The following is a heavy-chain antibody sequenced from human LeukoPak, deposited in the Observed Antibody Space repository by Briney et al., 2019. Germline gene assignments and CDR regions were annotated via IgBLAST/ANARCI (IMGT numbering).Heavy chain of an antibody. CDR1: GGTFSSYA. Sequence: SVKVSCKASGGTFSSYAISWVRQAPGQGLEWMGGIIPIFGTANYAQKFQGRVTITTDESTSTAYMALSSLRSEDTAVYYCAITFGGVIADLPFDYWGQGTLVTVSS. CDR3: AITFGGVIADLPFDY. V-gene: IGHV1-69*05. J-gene: IGHJ4*02. D-gene: IGHD3-16*02. CDR2: IIPIFGTA.